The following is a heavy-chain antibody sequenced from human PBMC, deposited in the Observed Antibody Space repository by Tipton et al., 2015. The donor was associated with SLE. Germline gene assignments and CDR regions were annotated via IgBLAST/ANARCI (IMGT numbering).Heavy chain of an antibody. CDR2: IYTSGST. D-gene: IGHD6-13*01. Sequence: TLSLTCTVSGGSISSGSYYWSWIRQPAGKGLEWIGRIYTSGSTYYNPSLKSRVTISVDTSRNQLSLKLSSVTAADTAVYYCARAQRLVRWLDPWGQGTLVTVSS. J-gene: IGHJ5*02. CDR1: GGSISSGSYY. CDR3: ARAQRLVRWLDP. V-gene: IGHV4-61*02.